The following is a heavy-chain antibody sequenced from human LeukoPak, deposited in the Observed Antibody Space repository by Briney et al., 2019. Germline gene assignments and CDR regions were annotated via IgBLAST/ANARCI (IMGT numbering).Heavy chain of an antibody. CDR1: GGSISTFY. CDR3: ARAGFSSGWGQGDYYYYYYMDV. CDR2: ISTSGST. D-gene: IGHD6-19*01. Sequence: SETLSLTCTVSGGSISTFYWSWIRQPPGKGLEWIGYISTSGSTNYNPSLKSRVTISVDTSKNQFSLKLSSVTAADTAVYYCARAGFSSGWGQGDYYYYYYMDVWGKGTTVTVSS. J-gene: IGHJ6*03. V-gene: IGHV4-4*09.